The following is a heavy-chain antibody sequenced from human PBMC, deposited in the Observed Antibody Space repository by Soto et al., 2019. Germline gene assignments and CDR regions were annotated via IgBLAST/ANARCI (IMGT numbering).Heavy chain of an antibody. V-gene: IGHV3-66*01. CDR2: VYSDGRT. D-gene: IGHD2-15*01. Sequence: GGSLRLSCAVSGFTVSSNYVSWVRQAPGKGLEWVSIVYSDGRTYYADSVKGRFIISRDNSKNTVYLQMNGLRAEDTAVYYCAKDQPHASFDYWGQGVLVTVSS. CDR1: GFTVSSNY. J-gene: IGHJ4*02. CDR3: AKDQPHASFDY.